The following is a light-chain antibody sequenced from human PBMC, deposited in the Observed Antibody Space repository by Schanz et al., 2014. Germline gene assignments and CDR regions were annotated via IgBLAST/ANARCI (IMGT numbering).Light chain of an antibody. Sequence: EIVMTQSPVTLSVSPGERATLSCRASQSVSTNLAWFQQKPGQAPRLLIYHASNRATAIPARFTGSGSGTEFALTISSLQSEDFAVYYCQQYYNWPRTFGQGTKVEIK. CDR3: QQYYNWPRT. CDR2: HAS. J-gene: IGKJ1*01. V-gene: IGKV3D-15*01. CDR1: QSVSTN.